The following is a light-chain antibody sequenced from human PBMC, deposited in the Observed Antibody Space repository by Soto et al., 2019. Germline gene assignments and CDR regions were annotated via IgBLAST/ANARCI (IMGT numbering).Light chain of an antibody. CDR1: RSNIGRNF. CDR2: RNN. CDR3: AAWDDTLDAQV. V-gene: IGLV1-47*01. J-gene: IGLJ3*02. Sequence: QAVVTQPPSASGTPGQRVFISCSGSRSNIGRNFAYWYQHVPGTAPRLLIQRNNERPSGVPDRFSGSKSCTSVSLAISGLRSDDEATYYCAAWDDTLDAQVFGGGTKVTVL.